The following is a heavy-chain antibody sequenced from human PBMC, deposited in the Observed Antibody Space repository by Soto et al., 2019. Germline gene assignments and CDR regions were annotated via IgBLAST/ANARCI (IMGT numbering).Heavy chain of an antibody. V-gene: IGHV4-39*01. Sequence: RQSPGKGLEWIGSIFYIGSTYFNPSFKSRVTISVDTSKNQFSLKLNSVTVADTFVYYYASLSYDQLWWGQRNLSSVSS. CDR2: IFYIGST. CDR3: ASLSYDQLW. J-gene: IGHJ4*02. D-gene: IGHD2-2*01.